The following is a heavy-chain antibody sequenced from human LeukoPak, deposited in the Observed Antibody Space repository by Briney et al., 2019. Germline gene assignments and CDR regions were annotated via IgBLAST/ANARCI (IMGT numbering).Heavy chain of an antibody. J-gene: IGHJ5*02. D-gene: IGHD2-2*01. CDR1: GFTFSSYW. V-gene: IGHV3-7*01. Sequence: GGSLSLSCAASGFTFSSYWMSWVRQSPGKGLEWVANIKQDGSEKYYVDSVKGRFTISRDNAKNSLYLQMNSLRAEDTAVYYCARGSECSSTSCHSYWFDPWGQGTLVTVSS. CDR3: ARGSECSSTSCHSYWFDP. CDR2: IKQDGSEK.